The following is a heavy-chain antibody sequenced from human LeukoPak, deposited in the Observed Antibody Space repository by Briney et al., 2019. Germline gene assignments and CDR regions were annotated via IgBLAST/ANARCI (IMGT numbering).Heavy chain of an antibody. V-gene: IGHV3-48*03. Sequence: GGSLRLSCAASGFTFSSFEMNWVRQAPGKGLEWISYISTSGASTYYADSVKGRFTVPRDNAKNSMFLRMDTLRAEDTAVYYCARERGYNYGYSGYYDQWGQGILVTVSS. CDR3: ARERGYNYGYSGYYDQ. J-gene: IGHJ4*02. D-gene: IGHD5-18*01. CDR1: GFTFSSFE. CDR2: ISTSGAST.